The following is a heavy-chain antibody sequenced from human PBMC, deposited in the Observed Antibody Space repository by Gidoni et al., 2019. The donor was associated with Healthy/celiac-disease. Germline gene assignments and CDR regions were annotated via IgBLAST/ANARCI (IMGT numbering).Heavy chain of an antibody. CDR1: GFILTRYG. V-gene: IGHV3-30*18. J-gene: IGHJ6*02. CDR2: LTYDGSNK. Sequence: QVQLVASGGGEVQPERSLRRSWTASGFILTRYGLHSHSQAPGKGLEWVAVLTYDGSNKYYADSVKGRFTISRDNSKNTLYLQMNRLRAEDTAVYYCAKDLSYYGSGSYYIGFYYYYGMDFWGQGTTVTVSS. CDR3: AKDLSYYGSGSYYIGFYYYYGMDF. D-gene: IGHD3-10*01.